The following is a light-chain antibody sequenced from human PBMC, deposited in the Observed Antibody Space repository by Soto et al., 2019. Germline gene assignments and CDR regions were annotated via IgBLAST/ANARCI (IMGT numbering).Light chain of an antibody. CDR3: CSYAGSSTFYV. CDR2: EDS. V-gene: IGLV2-23*01. Sequence: QSVLTQPASVSESPGRSITISCTGTSSDVGSYNLVSWYQHNPGKAPKLMIYEDSKRPSGVSNRFSGSKSGNTASLTISGLQAEDEADYYCCSYAGSSTFYVFGTGTQVTVL. CDR1: SSDVGSYNL. J-gene: IGLJ1*01.